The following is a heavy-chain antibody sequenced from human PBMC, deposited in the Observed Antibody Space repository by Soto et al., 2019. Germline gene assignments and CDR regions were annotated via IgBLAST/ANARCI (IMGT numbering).Heavy chain of an antibody. CDR3: ARFLGSGNRYPDH. Sequence: GASVKVSCKASGGTFSSYAISWVRQAPGQGPEWMGWISSYNGDTNYAQTFQGRVTMTTDTSTSTAYMELRSLRSDDTAVYYCARFLGSGNRYPDHSGPGALVTVSS. V-gene: IGHV1-18*01. D-gene: IGHD3-10*01. J-gene: IGHJ4*02. CDR1: GGTFSSYA. CDR2: ISSYNGDT.